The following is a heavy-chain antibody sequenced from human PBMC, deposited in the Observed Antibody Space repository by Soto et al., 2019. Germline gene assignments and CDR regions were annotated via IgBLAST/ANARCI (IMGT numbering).Heavy chain of an antibody. CDR2: INHSGST. V-gene: IGHV4-34*01. CDR3: ARYLRSGLYYMDV. D-gene: IGHD3-3*01. J-gene: IGHJ6*03. CDR1: GGSFSGYY. Sequence: SETLSLTCAVYGGSFSGYYWSWIRQPPGKGLEWIGEINHSGSTNYNPSLKSRVTISVDPSKNQFSLKLSSATVADTAVYYCARYLRSGLYYMDVWGKGTTVTVSS.